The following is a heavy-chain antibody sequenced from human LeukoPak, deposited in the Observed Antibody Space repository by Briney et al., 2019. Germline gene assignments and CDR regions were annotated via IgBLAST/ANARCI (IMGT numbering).Heavy chain of an antibody. Sequence: GGSLRLSCAASGFTFSSYAMHWVRQAPGKGLEWVAVISYDGSNKYYADSVKGRFTISRDNSKNTLYLQMNSLRAEDTAVNYCARDRTLLHYYYYYYGMDVWGQGTTVTVSS. CDR1: GFTFSSYA. D-gene: IGHD2-15*01. J-gene: IGHJ6*02. CDR2: ISYDGSNK. CDR3: ARDRTLLHYYYYYYGMDV. V-gene: IGHV3-30-3*01.